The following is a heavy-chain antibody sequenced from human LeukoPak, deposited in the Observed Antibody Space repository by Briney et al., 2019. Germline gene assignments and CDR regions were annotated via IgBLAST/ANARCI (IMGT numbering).Heavy chain of an antibody. J-gene: IGHJ6*03. V-gene: IGHV4-59*12. Sequence: PSETLSLTCTLSGGSISTYYWSWVRQPPGKGLEWIGYIYYTGSTDYNPSLKSRVTMSVDTSKNQFSLKLSSVTAADTAVYYCARDGSGSYYRYYYMDVWGKGTTVTVSS. CDR2: IYYTGST. D-gene: IGHD3-10*01. CDR1: GGSISTYY. CDR3: ARDGSGSYYRYYYMDV.